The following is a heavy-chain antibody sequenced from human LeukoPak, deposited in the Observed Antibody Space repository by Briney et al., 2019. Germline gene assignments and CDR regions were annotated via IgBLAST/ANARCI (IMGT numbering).Heavy chain of an antibody. D-gene: IGHD2-15*01. J-gene: IGHJ3*02. CDR3: ARAANLYCSGGSCYSSDAFDI. CDR2: INHNGST. CDR1: GGSFSGYY. V-gene: IGHV4-34*01. Sequence: PSETLSLTCAIYGGSFSGYYWSWIRQPPGKGLEWIGEINHNGSTNYNPPLMSRVTISVDTSKTQFSLKRRRVTAADTAVYYCARAANLYCSGGSCYSSDAFDIWGQGTMVTVSS.